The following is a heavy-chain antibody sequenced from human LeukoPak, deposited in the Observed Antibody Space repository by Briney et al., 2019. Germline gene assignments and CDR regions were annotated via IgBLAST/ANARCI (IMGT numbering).Heavy chain of an antibody. D-gene: IGHD1-26*01. V-gene: IGHV4-39*01. J-gene: IGHJ4*02. CDR3: ARGSGSYDY. CDR1: GGSISSSSYY. CDR2: IYYSGST. Sequence: SETLSLTCTVSGGSISSSSYYWGWIRQPPGKGLEWIGSIYYSGSTYYNPSLKSRVTISVDTSKNQFSLKLSSVTAADTAVYYCARGSGSYDYWGQGTLVTVSS.